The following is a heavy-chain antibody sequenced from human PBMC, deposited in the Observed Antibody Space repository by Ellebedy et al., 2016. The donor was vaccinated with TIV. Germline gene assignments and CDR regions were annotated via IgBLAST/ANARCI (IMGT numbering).Heavy chain of an antibody. D-gene: IGHD3-16*02. CDR1: GGTFSSYA. CDR3: ARVDWTYYDYVWGSYRPYYFDY. J-gene: IGHJ4*02. V-gene: IGHV1-69*04. CDR2: IIPILGIA. Sequence: AASVKVSCKASGGTFSSYAISWVRQAPGQGLEWMGRIIPILGIANYAQKFQGRVTITADKSTSTAYMELSSLRSEDTAVYYCARVDWTYYDYVWGSYRPYYFDYWGQGTLVTVSS.